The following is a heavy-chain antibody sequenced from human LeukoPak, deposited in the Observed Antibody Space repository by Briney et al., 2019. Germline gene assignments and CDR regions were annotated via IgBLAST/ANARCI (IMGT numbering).Heavy chain of an antibody. Sequence: ASVKVSCKASGGTFSSYAISWVRQAPGQGLEWMGGIIPIFGTANYAQKFQGRVTITADESTSTAYMELSSLRSEDTAVYYCARDVRYCSSTSCPWGQGTLVTVSS. CDR3: ARDVRYCSSTSCP. J-gene: IGHJ5*02. CDR1: GGTFSSYA. CDR2: IIPIFGTA. V-gene: IGHV1-69*13. D-gene: IGHD2-2*01.